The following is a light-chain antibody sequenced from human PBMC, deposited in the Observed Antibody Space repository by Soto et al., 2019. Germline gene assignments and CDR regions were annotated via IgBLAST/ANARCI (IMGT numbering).Light chain of an antibody. CDR2: KAS. J-gene: IGKJ1*01. CDR1: QSINNR. Sequence: DIQMTQSPSTLSASVGDRVTLTCRASQSINNRLVWYQQKPGIAPKLLIYKASSLESGVPSRFNGSGSVTEFNFTISSLQPDDFATYYCQQYNTYPWTFGHGTKVEIK. V-gene: IGKV1-5*03. CDR3: QQYNTYPWT.